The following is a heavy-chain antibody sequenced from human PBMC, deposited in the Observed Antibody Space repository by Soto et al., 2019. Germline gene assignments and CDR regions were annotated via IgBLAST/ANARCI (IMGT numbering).Heavy chain of an antibody. CDR1: GFTFSGYS. J-gene: IGHJ6*02. Sequence: EVQLVESGGGLVKPGGSLRLSCVASGFTFSGYSINWVRKAPGKGLEWVSYISGPSIYIYYADSVKGRFTISRDNAKSAVYLQMNSLRAVDTAVYYCARGFRNGFNVWGQGTTVSVSS. V-gene: IGHV3-21*01. CDR2: ISGPSIYI. CDR3: ARGFRNGFNV. D-gene: IGHD2-8*01.